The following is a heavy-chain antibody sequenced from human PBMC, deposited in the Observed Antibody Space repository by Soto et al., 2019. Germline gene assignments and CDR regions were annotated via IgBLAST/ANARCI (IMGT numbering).Heavy chain of an antibody. Sequence: TLSLTCTVSGGSISSSSYYWGWIRQPPGKGLEWIGSIYYSGSTYYNPSLKSRVTISVDTSKNQFSLKLSSVTAADTAVYYCARHRRQSGGDFDYRGQGTLVTVSS. V-gene: IGHV4-39*01. CDR3: ARHRRQSGGDFDY. CDR2: IYYSGST. CDR1: GGSISSSSYY. D-gene: IGHD3-16*01. J-gene: IGHJ4*02.